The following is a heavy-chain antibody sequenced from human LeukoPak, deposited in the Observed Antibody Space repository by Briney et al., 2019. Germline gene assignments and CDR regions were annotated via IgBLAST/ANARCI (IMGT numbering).Heavy chain of an antibody. CDR3: ARGRRGSGYYYAILFDY. V-gene: IGHV4-34*01. Sequence: INHSGSTNYNPSLKSRVTISVDTSKNHFSLKLSSVTAADTAVYYCARGRRGSGYYYAILFDYWGQGTLVTVSS. J-gene: IGHJ4*02. CDR2: INHSGST. D-gene: IGHD3-22*01.